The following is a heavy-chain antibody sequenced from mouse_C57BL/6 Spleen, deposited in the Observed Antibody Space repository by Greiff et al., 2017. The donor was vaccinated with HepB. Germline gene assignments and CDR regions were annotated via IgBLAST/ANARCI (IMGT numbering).Heavy chain of an antibody. CDR1: GYTFTSYW. V-gene: IGHV1-53*01. J-gene: IGHJ3*01. D-gene: IGHD1-1*01. CDR2: INPSNGGT. Sequence: VQLQQSGTELVKPGASVKLSCKASGYTFTSYWMHWVKQRPGQGLEWIGNINPSNGGTNYNEKYKSKATLTVDKSSSTAYMQLSSLTSEEFAVYYVARSSYSDSSYPAWFAYWGQGTLVTVSA. CDR3: ARSSYSDSSYPAWFAY.